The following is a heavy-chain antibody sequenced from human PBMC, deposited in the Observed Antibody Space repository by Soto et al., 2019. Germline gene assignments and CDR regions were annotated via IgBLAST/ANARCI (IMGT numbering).Heavy chain of an antibody. V-gene: IGHV2-5*02. J-gene: IGHJ5*02. CDR3: ALRQMAGTGMIWFDP. Sequence: VGWIRQSPGKALEWLAMIYWDGDKRYSPSLKSRLTITKDTSKNQVVLTMTNMDPVDTATYYCALRQMAGTGMIWFDPWGQGTPVTVSS. D-gene: IGHD6-19*01. CDR2: IYWDGDK.